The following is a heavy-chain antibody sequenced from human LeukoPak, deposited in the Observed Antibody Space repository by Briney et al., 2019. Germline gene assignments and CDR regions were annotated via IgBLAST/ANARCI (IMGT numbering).Heavy chain of an antibody. V-gene: IGHV3-23*01. D-gene: IGHD2-2*01. CDR1: GFIFDSHA. J-gene: IGHJ4*02. Sequence: PGESLRLSCTVSGFIFDSHAMSWVRQPPGKGLEWVSAISGSSDITHYANSVKGRFTISRDNSKNTLYLQMNSLRADDTAVYYCARAHYQLLSRYDCWGQGTLVTVSS. CDR3: ARAHYQLLSRYDC. CDR2: ISGSSDIT.